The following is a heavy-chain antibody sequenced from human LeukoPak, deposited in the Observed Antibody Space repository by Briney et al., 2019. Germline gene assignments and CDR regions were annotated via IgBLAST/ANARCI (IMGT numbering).Heavy chain of an antibody. V-gene: IGHV4-39*01. J-gene: IGHJ4*02. Sequence: SETLSLTCTVSGGSISSSHYYWAWIRQPPGKGLELMGSIYYSGSTYYTPSLKSRVIMSVDTAKNQFSLKLRSVTAADTAVYDCASLPLVGPRLGWGQGTLVTVYS. D-gene: IGHD3-16*01. CDR1: GGSISSSHYY. CDR2: IYYSGST. CDR3: ASLPLVGPRLG.